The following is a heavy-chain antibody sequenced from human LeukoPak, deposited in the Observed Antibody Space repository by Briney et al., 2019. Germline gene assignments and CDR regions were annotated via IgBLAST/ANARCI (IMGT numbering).Heavy chain of an antibody. V-gene: IGHV3-7*03. CDR1: GFTFSSYA. CDR2: IKQDGSEK. Sequence: GGSLRLSCAASGFTFSSYAMSWVRQAPGKGLEWVANIKQDGSEKYYVDSVKGRFTISRDNAKNSLYLQMNSLRAEDTAVYYCARDEINYYYGMDVWGQGTTVTVSS. J-gene: IGHJ6*02. CDR3: ARDEINYYYGMDV. D-gene: IGHD5-24*01.